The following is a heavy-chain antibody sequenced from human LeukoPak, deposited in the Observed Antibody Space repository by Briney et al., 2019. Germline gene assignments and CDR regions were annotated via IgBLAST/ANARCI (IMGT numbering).Heavy chain of an antibody. CDR3: ARDPPTFEHEVPHDYYGMDV. J-gene: IGHJ6*02. CDR2: ISSSGSTI. Sequence: GGSLRLSCAASGFTFSSYALNWVRQAPGKGLEWVSYISSSGSTIYYADSVKGRFTISRDNAKNSLYLQMNSLRAEDTAVYYCARDPPTFEHEVPHDYYGMDVWGQGTTVTVSS. CDR1: GFTFSSYA. V-gene: IGHV3-48*03. D-gene: IGHD2-21*01.